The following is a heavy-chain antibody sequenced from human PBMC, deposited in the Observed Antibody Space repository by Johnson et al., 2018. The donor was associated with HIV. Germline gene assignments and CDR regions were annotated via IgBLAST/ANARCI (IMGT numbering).Heavy chain of an antibody. D-gene: IGHD6-6*01. J-gene: IGHJ3*02. Sequence: MLLVESGGGLVKPGRSLRLSCAASGLMFSRSWMHWVRQAPGKGLEWVSGISWNGGSTGYADSVKGRFTITRHNAKNTLYLQMNSLRAEDTAVYYCARDQSSRQAFDIWGQGTMVTVSS. V-gene: IGHV3-20*04. CDR2: ISWNGGST. CDR3: ARDQSSRQAFDI. CDR1: GLMFSRSW.